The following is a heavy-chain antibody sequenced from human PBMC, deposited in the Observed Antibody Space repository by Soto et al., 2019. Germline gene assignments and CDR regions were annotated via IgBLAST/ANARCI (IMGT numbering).Heavy chain of an antibody. CDR3: AHRLGYDFWSAEWLDP. J-gene: IGHJ5*02. D-gene: IGHD3-3*01. Sequence: ESGPTLVNPTQTLTLTCTFSGFSLSTSGVGVGWIRQPPGKALEWLALIYWDDDKRYSPSLKSRLTITKDTSKNQVVLTMTNMDPVDTTTYYCAHRLGYDFWSAEWLDPWGQGTLVTVSS. CDR2: IYWDDDK. V-gene: IGHV2-5*02. CDR1: GFSLSTSGVG.